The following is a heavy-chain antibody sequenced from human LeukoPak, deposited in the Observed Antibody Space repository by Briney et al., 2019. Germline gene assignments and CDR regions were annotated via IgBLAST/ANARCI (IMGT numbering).Heavy chain of an antibody. V-gene: IGHV3-21*01. Sequence: PGGSLRLSCAASGFTFSSYSMNWVRQAQGKGLEWVSSISSSSSYIYYADSVKGRFTISRDNAKNSLYLQMNSLRAEDTAAYYCARYSSGWYDWFDPWGQGTLVTVSS. CDR2: ISSSSSYI. J-gene: IGHJ5*02. CDR1: GFTFSSYS. CDR3: ARYSSGWYDWFDP. D-gene: IGHD6-19*01.